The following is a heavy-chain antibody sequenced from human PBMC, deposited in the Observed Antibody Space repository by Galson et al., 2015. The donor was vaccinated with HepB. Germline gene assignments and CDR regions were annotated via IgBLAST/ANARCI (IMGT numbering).Heavy chain of an antibody. CDR2: ISSGCSYI. CDR1: GLTLYRYN. Sequence: LRLSCAASGLTLYRYNMNCVRQAPGKELEWVASISSGCSYISYADSVKGRFTISTNNTKNSASLHMSSLRAEDTAVYYCARDSHSGGYGCNFDYWGQGTLVTGS. CDR3: ARDSHSGGYGCNFDY. V-gene: IGHV3-21*01. J-gene: IGHJ4*02. D-gene: IGHD6-19*01.